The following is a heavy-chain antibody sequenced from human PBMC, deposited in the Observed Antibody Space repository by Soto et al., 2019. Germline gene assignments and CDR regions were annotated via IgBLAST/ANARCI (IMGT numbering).Heavy chain of an antibody. CDR2: ISGSGGST. V-gene: IGHV3-23*01. CDR3: AKGVEVPAAPFDY. D-gene: IGHD2-2*01. J-gene: IGHJ4*02. CDR1: GFTFSSYA. Sequence: EVQLLESGGGLVQPGGSLRLSCAASGFTFSSYAMSWVRQAPGKGLEWVSAISGSGGSTYYADSVKGRFPISRDKSTNTLYLQMNGLRAEDTAVYYCAKGVEVPAAPFDYWGQGTLVTVSS.